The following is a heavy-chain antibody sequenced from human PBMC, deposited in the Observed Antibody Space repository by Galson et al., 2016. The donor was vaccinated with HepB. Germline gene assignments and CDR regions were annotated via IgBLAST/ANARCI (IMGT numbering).Heavy chain of an antibody. D-gene: IGHD2-15*01. CDR2: ISGSGGST. Sequence: SLRLSCAASGFTFTNYAMGWVRQAPGKGLEWVSAISGSGGSTYYAVSVKGRLTISRDNSKNTLYLQMNSLRAEDTAVYFCARDLRYCSSGGCSPYCYGMDVWGQGTTVTVSS. J-gene: IGHJ6*02. CDR3: ARDLRYCSSGGCSPYCYGMDV. V-gene: IGHV3-23*01. CDR1: GFTFTNYA.